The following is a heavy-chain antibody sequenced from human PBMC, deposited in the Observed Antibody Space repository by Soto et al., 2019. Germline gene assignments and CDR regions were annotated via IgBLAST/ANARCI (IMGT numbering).Heavy chain of an antibody. CDR2: IIPISGTA. CDR1: GGTFSSYA. Sequence: QVQLVQSGAEVKKPGSSVKVSCKASGGTFSSYAISWVRQAPGQGLEWMGGIIPISGTANYAQKFQGRVTNTADESTSTAYMELRSLRSEDTAVYYCARSQGSSTSLEIYYYYYYGMDVWGQGTTVTVSS. J-gene: IGHJ6*02. CDR3: ARSQGSSTSLEIYYYYYYGMDV. D-gene: IGHD2-2*01. V-gene: IGHV1-69*01.